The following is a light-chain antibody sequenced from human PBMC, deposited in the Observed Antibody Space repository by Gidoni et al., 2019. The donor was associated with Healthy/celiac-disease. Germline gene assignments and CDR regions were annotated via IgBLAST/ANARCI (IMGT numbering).Light chain of an antibody. Sequence: SYELTQPPSVSVSPGQTASITCSGDKLGDKYACWYQQKPGQSPVLVIYQDSKRPSGIPERFSGSNSGNTAPLTIRGTQAMDEADYYCQAWDSSTAVVFGGGTKLTVL. J-gene: IGLJ2*01. V-gene: IGLV3-1*01. CDR2: QDS. CDR3: QAWDSSTAVV. CDR1: KLGDKY.